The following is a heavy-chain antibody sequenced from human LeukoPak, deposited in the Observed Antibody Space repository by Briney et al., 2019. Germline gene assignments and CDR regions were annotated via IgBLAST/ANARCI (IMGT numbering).Heavy chain of an antibody. Sequence: GGSLRLSCAASGFTFSSYAMHWVRQAPGKGLEWVAVISYDGSNKYYADSVKGRFTISRDNSKNTLYLQMNSLRAEDTAVYYCATHSGSYSWGAFDIWGQGTMVTVSS. CDR1: GFTFSSYA. CDR3: ATHSGSYSWGAFDI. V-gene: IGHV3-30-3*01. CDR2: ISYDGSNK. D-gene: IGHD1-26*01. J-gene: IGHJ3*02.